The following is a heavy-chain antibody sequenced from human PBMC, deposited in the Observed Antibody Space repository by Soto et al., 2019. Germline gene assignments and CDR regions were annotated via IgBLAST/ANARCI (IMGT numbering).Heavy chain of an antibody. V-gene: IGHV4-30-4*01. CDR3: ASGQIVLRFLEWVPRGVTNYYYGMEV. D-gene: IGHD3-3*01. Sequence: PSETLSLTCTVSGGSISSGYYYWSWILHPPGKGLEWIGYIYYSWSTYYNPSLKSRVTIPVDTSKNQFSLKLSSVTAADTAVYYCASGQIVLRFLEWVPRGVTNYYYGMEVWGQGTTVTVSS. CDR1: GGSISSGYYY. J-gene: IGHJ6*02. CDR2: IYYSWST.